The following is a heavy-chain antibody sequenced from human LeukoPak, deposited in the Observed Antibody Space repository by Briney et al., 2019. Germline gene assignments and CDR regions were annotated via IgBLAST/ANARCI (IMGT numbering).Heavy chain of an antibody. CDR3: ATGGVHYYDSSADY. D-gene: IGHD3-22*01. CDR2: ITTSSSYI. CDR1: GFTFSSYS. J-gene: IGHJ4*02. V-gene: IGHV3-21*01. Sequence: GGSLRLSCAASGFTFSSYSMNWVRQAPGKGLEWVSSITTSSSYIYYADSVKGRFTISRDNAKNSLYLQMDSLRGEDTAVYYCATGGVHYYDSSADYWGQGTLVTVSS.